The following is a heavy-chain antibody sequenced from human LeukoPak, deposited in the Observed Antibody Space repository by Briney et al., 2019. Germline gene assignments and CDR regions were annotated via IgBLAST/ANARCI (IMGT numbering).Heavy chain of an antibody. D-gene: IGHD3-22*01. V-gene: IGHV1-24*01. Sequence: GASVKVSCKVSGYTLTELSMHWVRQAPGNGLVWMGGFDPEDGETIYAQKFQGRVTMTEDTSTDTAYMELSSLRSEDTAVYYCATHGYYDSSGYYYVDYWGQGTLVTVSS. J-gene: IGHJ4*02. CDR3: ATHGYYDSSGYYYVDY. CDR2: FDPEDGET. CDR1: GYTLTELS.